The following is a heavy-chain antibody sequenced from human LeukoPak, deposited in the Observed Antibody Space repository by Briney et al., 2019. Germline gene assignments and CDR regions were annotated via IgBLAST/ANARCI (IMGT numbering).Heavy chain of an antibody. V-gene: IGHV3-23*01. CDR2: ISGSGGST. J-gene: IGHJ4*02. CDR3: AKASIEYYYDSSGYYNFDY. D-gene: IGHD3-22*01. CDR1: GFTFSSYA. Sequence: GGSLRLSCAASGFTFSSYAMNWVRQAPGKGPEWVSTISGSGGSTYYADSVKGRFTISRDNSKNTLYLQMNSLRVEDTAVYYCAKASIEYYYDSSGYYNFDYWGQGTLVTVSS.